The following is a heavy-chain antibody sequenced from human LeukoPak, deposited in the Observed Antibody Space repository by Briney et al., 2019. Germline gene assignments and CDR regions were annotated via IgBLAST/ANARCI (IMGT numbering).Heavy chain of an antibody. J-gene: IGHJ4*02. V-gene: IGHV3-7*01. D-gene: IGHD1-7*01. CDR2: IKQDGSEK. CDR3: ASGGSKNYRIISDY. CDR1: GFTVSSNY. Sequence: GGSLRLSCVVSGFTVSSNYMSWVRQAPGKGLEWVANIKQDGSEKYYVDSVKGRFTISRDNAKNSLYLQMNSLRAEDTAVYYCASGGSKNYRIISDYWGQGTLVTVSS.